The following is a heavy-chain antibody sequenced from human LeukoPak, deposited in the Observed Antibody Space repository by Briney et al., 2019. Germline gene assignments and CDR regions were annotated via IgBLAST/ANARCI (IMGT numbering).Heavy chain of an antibody. CDR3: ARIGSHCSGTSCYGDY. Sequence: LETLSLTCAVYGGSFSGYYWSWIRQPPGKGLEWIGEIYHSGSTSYNPSFKSRVAISVDTSRNQFSLKVSSVTAADTAVYYCARIGSHCSGTSCYGDYWGQGALVTVSS. CDR2: IYHSGST. D-gene: IGHD2-2*01. CDR1: GGSFSGYY. J-gene: IGHJ4*02. V-gene: IGHV4-34*01.